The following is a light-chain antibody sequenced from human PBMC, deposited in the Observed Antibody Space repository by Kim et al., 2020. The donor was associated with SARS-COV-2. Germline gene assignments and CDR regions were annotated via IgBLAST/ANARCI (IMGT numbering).Light chain of an antibody. J-gene: IGLJ2*01. V-gene: IGLV3-21*04. CDR2: YDS. CDR3: QVWDSNSDHAV. CDR1: KLGRKS. Sequence: PSQTARITFERNKLGRKSVHWYPQKPGQAPVLVIHYDSDRPSGIPERFSGSNSGNTATLTISRVEAGDEADYYCQVWDSNSDHAVFGGGTQLTVL.